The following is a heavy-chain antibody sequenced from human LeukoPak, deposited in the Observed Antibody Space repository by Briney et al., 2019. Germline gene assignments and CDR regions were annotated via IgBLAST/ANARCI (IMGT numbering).Heavy chain of an antibody. D-gene: IGHD3-22*01. J-gene: IGHJ1*01. CDR3: AKDLDSTDLYDNAD. V-gene: IGHV3-23*01. CDR1: GFTFSGYA. CDR2: IGTNEART. Sequence: GGSLRLSCVASGFTFSGYAMNWVRQTPGKRLEWVSLIGTNEARTHYADSVKGGFTISRDNSKNTLFLQMHSVRDEDTAVYYCAKDLDSTDLYDNADWGKGTLVTVSS.